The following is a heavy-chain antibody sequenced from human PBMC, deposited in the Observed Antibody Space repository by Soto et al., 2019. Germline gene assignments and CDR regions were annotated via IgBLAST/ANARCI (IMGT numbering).Heavy chain of an antibody. CDR3: AYGGSCDY. Sequence: EVQLVESGGGLVQPGGSLRLSCAASGFSFNTYEMNWVRQAPGKGLEWVAYISTSGSTIYYADSVKGRFTISRDNGKNSLYLQMNSLRAEDTAVYYCAYGGSCDYWGQGTQVTVSS. V-gene: IGHV3-48*03. J-gene: IGHJ4*02. D-gene: IGHD1-26*01. CDR2: ISTSGSTI. CDR1: GFSFNTYE.